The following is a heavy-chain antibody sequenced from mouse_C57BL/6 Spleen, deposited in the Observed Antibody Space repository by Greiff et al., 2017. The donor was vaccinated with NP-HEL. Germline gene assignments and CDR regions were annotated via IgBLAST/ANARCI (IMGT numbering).Heavy chain of an antibody. CDR2: IRLKSDNYAT. CDR1: GFTFSNYW. CDR3: TGGYYGTPFAY. V-gene: IGHV6-3*01. Sequence: EVMLVESGGGLVQPGGSMKLSCVASGFTFSNYWMNWVRQSPEKGLEWVAQIRLKSDNYATHYAESVKGRFTISRDDSKSSVYLQMNNLRAEDTGMYYCTGGYYGTPFAYWGQGTLVTVSA. J-gene: IGHJ3*01. D-gene: IGHD1-1*01.